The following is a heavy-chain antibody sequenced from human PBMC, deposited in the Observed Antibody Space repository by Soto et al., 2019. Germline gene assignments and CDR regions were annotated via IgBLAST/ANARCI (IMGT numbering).Heavy chain of an antibody. CDR1: GFTFRWFG. J-gene: IGHJ6*02. CDR2: VSYDGTTK. CDR3: AKDDREAVAGAVHFYGMDV. Sequence: QAQLVESGGGMVQPGESRRLSCVASGFTFRWFGMLWVRQAPGKGLEWVAAVSYDGTTKSYSDDVKGRFTISRDNSRNTVYLQLDNLRREDTAMYYCAKDDREAVAGAVHFYGMDVWGQGTSVTVSS. V-gene: IGHV3-30*18. D-gene: IGHD6-19*01.